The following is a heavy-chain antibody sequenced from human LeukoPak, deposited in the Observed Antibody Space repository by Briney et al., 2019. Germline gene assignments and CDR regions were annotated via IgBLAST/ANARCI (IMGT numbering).Heavy chain of an antibody. V-gene: IGHV4-34*01. CDR3: ARHLIRRDYSSGWSQSRYYYYYMDV. CDR2: INHSGST. J-gene: IGHJ6*03. Sequence: GSLRLSCAASGFTFSSYAMSWVRQAPGKGLEWIGEINHSGSTNYNPSLKSRVTISVDTSKNQFSLKLSSVTAADTAVYYCARHLIRRDYSSGWSQSRYYYYYMDVWGKGTTVTISS. CDR1: GFTFSSYA. D-gene: IGHD6-19*01.